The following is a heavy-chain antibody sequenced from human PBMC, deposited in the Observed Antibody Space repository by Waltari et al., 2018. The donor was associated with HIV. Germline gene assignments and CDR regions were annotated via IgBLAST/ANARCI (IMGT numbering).Heavy chain of an antibody. CDR3: AKGSGTGTLFFDY. CDR2: ISGSGGST. CDR1: GFTFSSSA. Sequence: EVQLLESGGGLVQPGGSLRLSCAASGFTFSSSAMSWVTPAPGKGLEWVSAISGSGGSTYYADSVKGRFTISRDNSKNTLYLQMNSLRAEDTAVYYCAKGSGTGTLFFDYWGQGTLVTVSS. V-gene: IGHV3-23*01. D-gene: IGHD1-1*01. J-gene: IGHJ4*02.